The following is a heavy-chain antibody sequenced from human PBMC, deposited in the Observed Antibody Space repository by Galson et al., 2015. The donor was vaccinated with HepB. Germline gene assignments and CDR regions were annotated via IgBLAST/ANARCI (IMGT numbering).Heavy chain of an antibody. V-gene: IGHV1-69*13. CDR2: IIPIFGIA. CDR1: GGTFSSYA. Sequence: SVKVSCKASGGTFSSYAISWVRQAPGQGLEWMGGIIPIFGIANYAQKFQGRVTITADESTSTAYMELSSLRSEDTAVYYCARGGAVLINCSSFSCPPRGMDPWGQGTLVTVSS. CDR3: ARGGAVLINCSSFSCPPRGMDP. D-gene: IGHD2-2*01. J-gene: IGHJ5*02.